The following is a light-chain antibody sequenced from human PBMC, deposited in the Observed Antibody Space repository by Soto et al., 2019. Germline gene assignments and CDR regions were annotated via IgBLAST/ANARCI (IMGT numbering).Light chain of an antibody. CDR2: DAS. J-gene: IGKJ2*03. CDR3: QQYKNYSYS. V-gene: IGKV1-5*01. Sequence: IQMTQSPSTVSASVGDSVTISCRASQPVNTFLAWYQQKPGGAPKVVIFDASNLGSGVPSRFSGSGFGTEFTLSITSLLPDDYATYYCQQYKNYSYSFGQGTTLEIK. CDR1: QPVNTF.